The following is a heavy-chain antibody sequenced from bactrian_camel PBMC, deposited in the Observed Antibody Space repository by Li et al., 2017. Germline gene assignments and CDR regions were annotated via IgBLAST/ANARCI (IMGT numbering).Heavy chain of an antibody. V-gene: IGHV3S1*01. CDR2: INSDGDTK. J-gene: IGHJ4*01. CDR3: ATGYGGSWYWGLYEYNY. CDR1: GFTFSSTW. D-gene: IGHD6*01. Sequence: QLVESGGGLVQPGGSLRLSCAASGFTFSSTWMNWVRLAPGKGLEWVSSINSDGDTKYYADSVKGRFTISRDNAKNTVYLQMNSLKSEDTALYYCATGYGGSWYWGLYEYNYWGQGTQVTVS.